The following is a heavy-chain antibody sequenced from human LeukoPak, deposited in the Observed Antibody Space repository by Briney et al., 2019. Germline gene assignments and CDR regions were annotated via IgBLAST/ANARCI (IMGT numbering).Heavy chain of an antibody. CDR2: IYYSGST. J-gene: IGHJ4*02. V-gene: IGHV4-39*01. CDR1: GGSISSSSYY. CDR3: KGGGHTFDY. D-gene: IGHD4-23*01. Sequence: PSETLSLTCTVSGGSISSSSYYWGWIRQPPGKGLEWIGSIYYSGSTYYNPSLKSRVTISVDTSKNQFSLKLSSVTAADTAVYYCKGGGHTFDYWGQGTLVTVSS.